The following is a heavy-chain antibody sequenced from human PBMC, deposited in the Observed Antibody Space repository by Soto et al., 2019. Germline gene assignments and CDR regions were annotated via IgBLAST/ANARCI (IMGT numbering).Heavy chain of an antibody. J-gene: IGHJ3*02. CDR1: GGSISSGDYY. D-gene: IGHD6-19*01. Sequence: QVQLQESGPGLVKPSQTLSLTCTVSGGSISSGDYYWSWIRQPPGKGLEWIGYIYYSGSTYYNPSLRSRVTISVEPSKNQFSLKLSSVTAADTAVYYGASSRSSDAFDIWGQGTMVTVSS. V-gene: IGHV4-30-4*01. CDR3: ASSRSSDAFDI. CDR2: IYYSGST.